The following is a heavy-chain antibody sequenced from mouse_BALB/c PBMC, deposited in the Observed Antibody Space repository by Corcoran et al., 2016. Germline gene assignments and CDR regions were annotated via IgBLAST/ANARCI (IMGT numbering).Heavy chain of an antibody. CDR2: INTYTGEP. D-gene: IGHD2-1*01. V-gene: IGHV9-1*02. Sequence: QIQLVQSVPELKKPGETVQISCKASGGTFSHYGMNWVKQAPGKGLKWMGWINTYTGEPTYADDFKGRFAFSLETSASTAYLQINNLKNEDMATYFCAKGNYYFDYWGQGTTLTVSS. J-gene: IGHJ2*01. CDR3: AKGNYYFDY. CDR1: GGTFSHYG.